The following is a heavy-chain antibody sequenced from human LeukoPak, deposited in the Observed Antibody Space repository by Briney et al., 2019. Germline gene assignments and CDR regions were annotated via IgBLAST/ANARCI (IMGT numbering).Heavy chain of an antibody. V-gene: IGHV4-34*01. CDR1: GGSFNGYY. CDR3: ARLRPTGVTRPGPSY. Sequence: SETLSLTCVAHGGSFNGYYWSWIRQPPWKGLEWIGEIHHDWTTKYNPSLKSRGGIVVDTSTPQFSLNLTSVTAADTAVYFCARLRPTGVTRPGPSYWGQGTLVTVSS. CDR2: IHHDWTT. J-gene: IGHJ4*02. D-gene: IGHD2-8*02.